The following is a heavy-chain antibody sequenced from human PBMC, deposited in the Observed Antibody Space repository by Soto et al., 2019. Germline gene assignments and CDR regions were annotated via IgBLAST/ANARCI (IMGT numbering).Heavy chain of an antibody. Sequence: GGSLRLSCAASGFTFSDYYMSWIRQAPGKGLEWVSYISSSGSTIYYADSVKGRFTISRDNAKNSLYLQMNSLRAEDTAVYYCARAAVLEWPVPWYYMDVWGKGTTVTVSS. V-gene: IGHV3-11*01. CDR2: ISSSGSTI. D-gene: IGHD3-3*01. J-gene: IGHJ6*03. CDR1: GFTFSDYY. CDR3: ARAAVLEWPVPWYYMDV.